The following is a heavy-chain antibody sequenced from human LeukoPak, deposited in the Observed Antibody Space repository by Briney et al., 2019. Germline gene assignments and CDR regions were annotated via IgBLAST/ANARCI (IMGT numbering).Heavy chain of an antibody. Sequence: GGSLRLSCAASGFTFSSYAMHWVRQAPGKGLEWVAVISYDGSNKYYADSVKGRFTISRDNSKNTLYLQMNSLRAEDTAVYYCAKDRVAFSMVRASLMDVWGKGTTLTISS. D-gene: IGHD3-10*01. CDR2: ISYDGSNK. J-gene: IGHJ6*03. V-gene: IGHV3-30*04. CDR1: GFTFSSYA. CDR3: AKDRVAFSMVRASLMDV.